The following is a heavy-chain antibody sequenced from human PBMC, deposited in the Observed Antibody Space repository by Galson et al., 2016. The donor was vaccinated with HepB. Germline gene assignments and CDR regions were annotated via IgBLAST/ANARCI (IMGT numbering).Heavy chain of an antibody. J-gene: IGHJ3*01. CDR3: TRWKLRILDV. Sequence: SETLSLTCTVSGGSVSGTYWSWIRQAPGKALEWIGRIYSTESTNYNPSLKSRVTISVDTSKNQFSLKLSSVTAADTAVFYCTRWKLRILDVWGQGTMVTVSS. D-gene: IGHD3-3*01. CDR2: IYSTEST. V-gene: IGHV4-4*08. CDR1: GGSVSGTY.